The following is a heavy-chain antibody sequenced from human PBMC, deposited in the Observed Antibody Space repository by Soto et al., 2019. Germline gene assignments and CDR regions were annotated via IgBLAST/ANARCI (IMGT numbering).Heavy chain of an antibody. CDR3: ARKSDSSPVPEADGV. D-gene: IGHD2-8*01. CDR1: GFSVGSNY. V-gene: IGHV3-53*02. CDR2: IYSNGDT. Sequence: EVQLVETGGGLIQRVGSLRLSCAASGFSVGSNYMTWVRQSPGKGLEWVSLIYSNGDTDYADSVKGRFSISRDNFKNTLYLQMNNLRAEDTAVYHCARKSDSSPVPEADGVWGRGTLVTVSS. J-gene: IGHJ4*02.